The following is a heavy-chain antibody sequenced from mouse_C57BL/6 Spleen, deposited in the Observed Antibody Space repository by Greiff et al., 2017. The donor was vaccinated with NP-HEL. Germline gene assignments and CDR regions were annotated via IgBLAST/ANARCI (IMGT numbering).Heavy chain of an antibody. D-gene: IGHD4-1*01. CDR1: GYTFTSYD. CDR2: IYPRDGST. V-gene: IGHV1-85*01. CDR3: ARYPSELGQAMDY. Sequence: VKLQESGPELVKPGASVKLSCKASGYTFTSYDINWVKQRPGQGLEWIGWIYPRDGSTKYNEKFKGKATLTVDTSSSTAYMELHSLTSEDSAVYFCARYPSELGQAMDYWGQGTSVTVSS. J-gene: IGHJ4*01.